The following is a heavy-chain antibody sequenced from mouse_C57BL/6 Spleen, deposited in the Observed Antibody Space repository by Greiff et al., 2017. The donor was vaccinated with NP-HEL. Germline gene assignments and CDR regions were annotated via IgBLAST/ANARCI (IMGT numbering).Heavy chain of an antibody. CDR2: IYPGSGNT. CDR3: ARRITTVVGAMDY. V-gene: IGHV1-76*01. D-gene: IGHD1-1*01. CDR1: GYTFTDYY. Sequence: VQLQQSGAELVRPGASVKLSCKASGYTFTDYYINWVKQRPGQGLEWIARIYPGSGNTYYNEKFKGKATLTAEKSSSTAYMQLSSLTSEDSAVYFCARRITTVVGAMDYWGQGTSVTVSS. J-gene: IGHJ4*01.